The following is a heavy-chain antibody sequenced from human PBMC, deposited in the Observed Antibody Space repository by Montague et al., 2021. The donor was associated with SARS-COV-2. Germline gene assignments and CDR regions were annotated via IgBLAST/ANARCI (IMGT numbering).Heavy chain of an antibody. D-gene: IGHD3-10*01. CDR2: INQSGRTN. CDR3: ARRGSSVWGVTVSAELDY. V-gene: IGHV4-34*01. Sequence: SETLSLTCAVCGGSFSGYYWSWIRQPPEKGLEWIGEINQSGRTNNNNPSLKSRVIISVDTSKNQFSLKLSSVTAADTAVYYCARRGSSVWGVTVSAELDYWGQGILVIVSS. CDR1: GGSFSGYY. J-gene: IGHJ4*02.